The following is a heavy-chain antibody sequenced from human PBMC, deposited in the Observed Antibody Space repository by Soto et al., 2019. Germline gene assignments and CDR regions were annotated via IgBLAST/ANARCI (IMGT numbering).Heavy chain of an antibody. Sequence: SVKVSCKASGGTFSSYTISWVRQAPGQGLEWMGRIIPSGGIASYARKFQGRVTMTWDTSTSTVYMELSSLRSEDTAVYYCASDTLGYCSSTSCYSHYYYYYGMDVWGQGTTVTVSS. V-gene: IGHV1-69*02. CDR1: GGTFSSYT. CDR2: IIPSGGIA. D-gene: IGHD2-2*02. J-gene: IGHJ6*02. CDR3: ASDTLGYCSSTSCYSHYYYYYGMDV.